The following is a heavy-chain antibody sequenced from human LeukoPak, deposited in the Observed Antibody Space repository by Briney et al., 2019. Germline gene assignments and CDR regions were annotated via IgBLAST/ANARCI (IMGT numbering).Heavy chain of an antibody. CDR2: VRNKANGHTT. J-gene: IGHJ5*02. D-gene: IGHD3-10*01. Sequence: GGSLRLSCTASGFIFNDHYMDWVRRAPGKGLEWVGRVRNKANGHTTEYGASFKGRSTVSRDDSKNSTYLQMNSLNIEDTAMYYCARGFRGFDTWGQGILVTVSS. CDR1: GFIFNDHY. V-gene: IGHV3-72*01. CDR3: ARGFRGFDT.